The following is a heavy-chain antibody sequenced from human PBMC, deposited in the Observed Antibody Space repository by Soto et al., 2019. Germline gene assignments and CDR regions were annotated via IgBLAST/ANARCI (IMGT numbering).Heavy chain of an antibody. Sequence: ASVKVSCKASGYTFTGHYMHWVRQAPGQGLEWMGWINPNSGGTKYVEKFQGRVTMTGDTSISTVYMELSSLISDDTAIYYCVRGGQSVGAFDIWGQGTLVTVSS. D-gene: IGHD2-15*01. CDR2: INPNSGGT. CDR1: GYTFTGHY. V-gene: IGHV1-2*02. J-gene: IGHJ3*02. CDR3: VRGGQSVGAFDI.